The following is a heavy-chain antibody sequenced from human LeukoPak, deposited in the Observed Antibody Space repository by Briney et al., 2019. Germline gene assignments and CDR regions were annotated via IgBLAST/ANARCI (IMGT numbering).Heavy chain of an antibody. D-gene: IGHD3-22*01. CDR2: INAGNGNT. Sequence: GASVKVSCKASGYTFTSYAMHWVRQAPGQRLEWMGWINAGNGNTKYSQKFQGRVTITRDTSASTAYMELSSLRSEDTAVYYCARVALGVVVTTYDYWGQGTLVTVSS. CDR3: ARVALGVVVTTYDY. J-gene: IGHJ4*02. CDR1: GYTFTSYA. V-gene: IGHV1-3*01.